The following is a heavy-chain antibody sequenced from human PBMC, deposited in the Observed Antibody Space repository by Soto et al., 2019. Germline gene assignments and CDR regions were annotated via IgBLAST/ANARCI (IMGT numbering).Heavy chain of an antibody. J-gene: IGHJ6*02. CDR1: GGSFSGYY. Sequence: SETLSLTCAVYGGSFSGYYWSWIRRPPGKGLEWIGEINHSGSTNYNPSLKSRVTISVDTSKNQFSLKLSSVTAADTAVYYCARGETGTYYYYYYGMDVWGQGTTVTVSS. CDR3: ARGETGTYYYYYYGMDV. V-gene: IGHV4-34*01. CDR2: INHSGST. D-gene: IGHD1-7*01.